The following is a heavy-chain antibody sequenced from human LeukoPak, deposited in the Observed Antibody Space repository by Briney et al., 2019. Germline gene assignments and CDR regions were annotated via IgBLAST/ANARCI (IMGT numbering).Heavy chain of an antibody. CDR1: GFTFSSYE. CDR2: ISSSGSTI. D-gene: IGHD3-10*02. CDR3: AELGITMIGGV. J-gene: IGHJ6*04. Sequence: AGGSLRLSCAASGFTFSSYEMNWVRQAPGKGLEWVSYISSSGSTIYYADSVKGRFTISRDNAKNSLHLQMNSLRAEDTAVYYCAELGITMIGGVWGKGTTVTISS. V-gene: IGHV3-48*03.